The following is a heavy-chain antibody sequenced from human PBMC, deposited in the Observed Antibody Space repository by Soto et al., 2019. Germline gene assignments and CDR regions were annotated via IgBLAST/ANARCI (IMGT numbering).Heavy chain of an antibody. J-gene: IGHJ4*02. V-gene: IGHV4-61*05. Sequence: ETLSLTCTVSGGSISSSSYYWGWIRQPPGKGLEWIGYIYYSGSTNYNPSLKSRVTISVDTSKNQFSLKLSSVTAADTAVYYCASEYDFWSGYYPNWGQGTLVTVS. D-gene: IGHD3-3*01. CDR3: ASEYDFWSGYYPN. CDR1: GGSISSSSYY. CDR2: IYYSGST.